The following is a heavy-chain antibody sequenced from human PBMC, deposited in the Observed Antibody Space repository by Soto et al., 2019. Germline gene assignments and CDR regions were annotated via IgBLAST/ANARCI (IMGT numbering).Heavy chain of an antibody. Sequence: SETLSLTCTVSGGAISSSSYYWRWIRQPPGKGLEWIGSIYYSGSTYYNPSLKSRVTISVDTSKNQFSLKLSSVTAADTAVYYCAKDSGYNYGYFRWFDPWGQGTLVTVS. CDR1: GGAISSSSYY. V-gene: IGHV4-39*07. J-gene: IGHJ5*02. CDR3: AKDSGYNYGYFRWFDP. D-gene: IGHD5-18*01. CDR2: IYYSGST.